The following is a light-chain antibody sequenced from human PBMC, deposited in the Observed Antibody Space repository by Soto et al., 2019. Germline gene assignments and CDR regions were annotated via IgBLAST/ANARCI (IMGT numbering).Light chain of an antibody. CDR2: AAS. CDR3: QQYGGSPRIT. V-gene: IGKV3-20*01. Sequence: EIVLTQSPGTLSLSPGERATLSCRASQNINSNYLAWYQQKPGQAPRLLIYAASNRATGIPDRFSGSGSGTDFTLTIGRLEPEDFAVFYCQQYGGSPRITFGQGTRLEIK. CDR1: QNINSNY. J-gene: IGKJ5*01.